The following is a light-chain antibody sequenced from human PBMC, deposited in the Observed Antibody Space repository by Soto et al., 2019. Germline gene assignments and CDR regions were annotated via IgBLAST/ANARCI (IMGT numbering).Light chain of an antibody. Sequence: DIQMTQSPSSLSASVGDRVTITCRASQGISNYLAWYQQKPGKVPKLLIYAASTLQSGVPSRFRGSGSGTDFTLTISSLQPEGGGTYYCQNYDRAPLTFGPGTTVDIK. V-gene: IGKV1-27*01. CDR1: QGISNY. CDR2: AAS. J-gene: IGKJ3*01. CDR3: QNYDRAPLT.